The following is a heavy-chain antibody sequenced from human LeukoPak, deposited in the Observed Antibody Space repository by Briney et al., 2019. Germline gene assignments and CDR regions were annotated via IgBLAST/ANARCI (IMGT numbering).Heavy chain of an antibody. CDR2: IYYSEST. Sequence: SETLSLTCTVSGGSISSYYWSWIRQPPGKGLEWIGYIYYSESTNYNPSLKSRVTISADMSKNQFSLRLYSVTAADTAVYYCGRDSVEMGTIHSDYWGQGTLVTVSS. J-gene: IGHJ4*02. CDR1: GGSISSYY. CDR3: GRDSVEMGTIHSDY. D-gene: IGHD5-24*01. V-gene: IGHV4-59*12.